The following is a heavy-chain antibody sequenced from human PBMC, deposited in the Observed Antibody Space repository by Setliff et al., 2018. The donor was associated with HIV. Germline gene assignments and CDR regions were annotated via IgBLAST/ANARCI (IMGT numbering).Heavy chain of an antibody. J-gene: IGHJ4*02. CDR3: AKTNGWFLIGY. V-gene: IGHV3-7*01. Sequence: PGGSLRLSCAASGFSFDNSWMAWVRQAPGKGLEWVANINPDGTQTNYVHSVKGRFTISRDDSKNTLFLQMDSLRPEDTALYYCAKTNGWFLIGYWGQGTLVTVSS. D-gene: IGHD6-19*01. CDR1: GFSFDNSW. CDR2: INPDGTQT.